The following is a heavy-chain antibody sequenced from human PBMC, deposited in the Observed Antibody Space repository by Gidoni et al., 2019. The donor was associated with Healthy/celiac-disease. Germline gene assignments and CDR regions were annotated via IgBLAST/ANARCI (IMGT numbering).Heavy chain of an antibody. CDR3: AKGPYYYDSSGYWGY. V-gene: IGHV3-23*01. CDR2: ISGSGVST. Sequence: EVQLLASGGGLVQPGGSLRLSCAASGFTFSSYAMSWVRQAPGKGLEWVAAISGSGVSTYYADSVKGRFTISRDNSKNTLYLQMNSLRAEDTAVYYCAKGPYYYDSSGYWGYWGQGTLVTVSS. J-gene: IGHJ4*02. D-gene: IGHD3-22*01. CDR1: GFTFSSYA.